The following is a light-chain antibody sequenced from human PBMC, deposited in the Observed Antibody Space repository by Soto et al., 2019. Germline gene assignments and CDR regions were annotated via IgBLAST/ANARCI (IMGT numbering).Light chain of an antibody. CDR2: GAS. CDR1: QSVSSN. J-gene: IGKJ1*01. CDR3: QQYNNWPPWT. V-gene: IGKV3-15*01. Sequence: EIVMTQSPATLSVSPGERATLSCRASQSVSSNLAWYQQKPGQAPRLLIYGASTRATRIPARFSGRGSGTEFTLTISSLQSEDFAVYYCQQYNNWPPWTFGQWTKVEIK.